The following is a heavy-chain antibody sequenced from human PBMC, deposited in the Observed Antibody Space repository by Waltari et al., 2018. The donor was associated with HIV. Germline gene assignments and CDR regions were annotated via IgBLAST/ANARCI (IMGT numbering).Heavy chain of an antibody. Sequence: QVQLVQSGADVKKPGASVKVSCKASGYTFTSYAMHWVRQAPGQRLEWMGWINAGNGNTKYSQKFQGRVTITRDTSASTAYMELSSLRSEDTAVYYCARALWFGEDYYYYYGMDVWGQGTTVTVSS. J-gene: IGHJ6*02. CDR3: ARALWFGEDYYYYYGMDV. V-gene: IGHV1-3*01. D-gene: IGHD3-10*01. CDR1: GYTFTSYA. CDR2: INAGNGNT.